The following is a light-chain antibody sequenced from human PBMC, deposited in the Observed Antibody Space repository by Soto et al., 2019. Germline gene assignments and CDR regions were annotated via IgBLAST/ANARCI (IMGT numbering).Light chain of an antibody. Sequence: EIVLTQSPATLSLSPGERATLSCRASQSVSSYLLWYQQKPGQAPRLLLYGSSSRATGVADRFSGSGSGTEFTLTIDRLEPEDFATYYCQQYGSSPRAFGQGTKVDIK. CDR3: QQYGSSPRA. V-gene: IGKV3-20*01. CDR2: GSS. CDR1: QSVSSY. J-gene: IGKJ1*01.